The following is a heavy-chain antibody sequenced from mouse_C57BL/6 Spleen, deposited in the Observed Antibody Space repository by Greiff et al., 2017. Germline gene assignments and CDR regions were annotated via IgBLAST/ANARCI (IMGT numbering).Heavy chain of an antibody. V-gene: IGHV8-12*01. CDR1: GFSLSTSGMG. J-gene: IGHJ4*01. CDR2: SYLDDDK. CDR3: ARAVYYGYLDY. Sequence: ESGPGILQSSQTLSLTCSFSGFSLSTSGMGVSWIRQPSGKGLEWLAHSYLDDDKRYNPSRKSRLTIAKDTSRNQVFLKITSVDTADTATYYCARAVYYGYLDYWGQGTSVTVSS. D-gene: IGHD2-2*01.